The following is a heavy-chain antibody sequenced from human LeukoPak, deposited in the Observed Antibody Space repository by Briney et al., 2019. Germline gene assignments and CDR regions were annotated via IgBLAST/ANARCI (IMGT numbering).Heavy chain of an antibody. V-gene: IGHV1-8*01. CDR1: GYTFTTYD. CDR3: ARSRLSASQLRGYYYYGMDV. J-gene: IGHJ6*02. Sequence: ASVKVSCKASGYTFTTYDINWVRQATGQGFEWMGWMNPNSGNTGYAQKFQGRVTMTRNTSISTAYMELSSLRSEDTAVYYCARSRLSASQLRGYYYYGMDVWGQGTTVTVSS. CDR2: MNPNSGNT. D-gene: IGHD2-2*01.